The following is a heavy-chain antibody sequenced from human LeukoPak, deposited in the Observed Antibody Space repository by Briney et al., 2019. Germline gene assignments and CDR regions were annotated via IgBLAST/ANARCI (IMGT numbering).Heavy chain of an antibody. D-gene: IGHD3-3*01. CDR3: ARGGVPGGFYGSFDY. Sequence: SETLSLTCTVSGGSISTYYWSWMRQPPGRGLEWIGYIYYSGSTNHNPSLQSRVTISVDTSKNQFSQKLNSVTAADTAVYYCARGGVPGGFYGSFDYWGQGTLVSVSS. V-gene: IGHV4-59*01. J-gene: IGHJ4*02. CDR1: GGSISTYY. CDR2: IYYSGST.